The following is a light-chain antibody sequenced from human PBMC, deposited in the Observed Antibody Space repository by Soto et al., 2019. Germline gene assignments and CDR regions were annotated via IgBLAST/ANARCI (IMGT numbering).Light chain of an antibody. CDR1: QSVSSY. J-gene: IGKJ4*01. Sequence: EIVLTQSPATLSLSPGERATLSCRASQSVSSYLAWYQQKPGQAPRILMYDASNRATGIPARFSGSGSGTDFTLTTSSLEPEDFAVYYCQQRSNWPLTFGGGTKVEIK. CDR2: DAS. CDR3: QQRSNWPLT. V-gene: IGKV3-11*01.